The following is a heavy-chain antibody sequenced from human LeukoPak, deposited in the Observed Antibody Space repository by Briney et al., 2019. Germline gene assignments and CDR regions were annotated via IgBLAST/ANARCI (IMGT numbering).Heavy chain of an antibody. J-gene: IGHJ4*02. CDR1: GGSLSSSSSHY. V-gene: IGHV4-39*01. CDR3: ARRSQTAAGRGIDY. D-gene: IGHD6-13*01. Sequence: PSETLSLTCTVSGGSLSSSSSHYWAWLRQPPGKGLEWIGTMSNSGSTYYNPSLKSRVTISGDTSKNQFSLKLSSMTAADTAVFYCARRSQTAAGRGIDYWGQGTLVTVSS. CDR2: MSNSGST.